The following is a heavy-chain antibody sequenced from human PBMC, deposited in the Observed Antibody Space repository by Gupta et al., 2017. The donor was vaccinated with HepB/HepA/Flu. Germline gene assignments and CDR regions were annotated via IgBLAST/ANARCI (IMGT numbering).Heavy chain of an antibody. Sequence: QLVESGGDLVQPGGSLRLSCAASGFNVYSCWMHWVRQVPGKGLVWVSRINPDGNIINYADSVKGRFTISRDRTTNALILQMNSLRPEDTALYFCSRDTFGPYDSWGQGTLVTVS. CDR3: SRDTFGPYDS. J-gene: IGHJ4*02. CDR1: GFNVYSCW. V-gene: IGHV3-74*01. CDR2: INPDGNII. D-gene: IGHD2/OR15-2a*01.